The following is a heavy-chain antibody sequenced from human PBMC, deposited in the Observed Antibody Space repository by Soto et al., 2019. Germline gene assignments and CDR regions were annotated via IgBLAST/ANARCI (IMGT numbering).Heavy chain of an antibody. J-gene: IGHJ5*02. V-gene: IGHV1-69*01. Sequence: QVQLVQSGAEVKKPGSSVKVSCKASGGTFSSYAISWVRQAPGQGLEWMGGIIPIFGTANYAQKFQGRVTITADESTSRAYMGLSSLSSEDTAVYYCARELCSSTRCYTSEWFDPWGQGTLVTVSS. CDR1: GGTFSSYA. D-gene: IGHD2-2*02. CDR2: IIPIFGTA. CDR3: ARELCSSTRCYTSEWFDP.